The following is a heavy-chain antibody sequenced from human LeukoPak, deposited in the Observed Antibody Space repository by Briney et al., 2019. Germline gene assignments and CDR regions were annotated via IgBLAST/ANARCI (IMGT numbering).Heavy chain of an antibody. V-gene: IGHV3-7*01. CDR2: IKHDGSEE. Sequence: GGSLRLSCAGSGFTFSRNWMCWVRQAPGEGLEWVANIKHDGSEESYVDSVKGRFTVSRDNAKKSLFLQMNSLRAEDTAVYYCARGGGYPDYWGQGALVTVSS. D-gene: IGHD3-22*01. J-gene: IGHJ4*02. CDR3: ARGGGYPDY. CDR1: GFTFSRNW.